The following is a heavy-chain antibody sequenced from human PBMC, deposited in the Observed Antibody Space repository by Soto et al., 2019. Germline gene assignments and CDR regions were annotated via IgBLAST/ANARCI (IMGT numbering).Heavy chain of an antibody. V-gene: IGHV1-18*01. Sequence: QVHLVQSGAEVKKPGASVKVSGKGSGYTFTSYGITWVRTAAGQGLEWMGWSSANNGNTDYAQKLQCRVTVTRDTSPSKAYMELRSLRSDDTAVYYCARGRYGDYWGQGALVTVSS. CDR3: ARGRYGDY. CDR1: GYTFTSYG. CDR2: SSANNGNT. J-gene: IGHJ4*02. D-gene: IGHD1-1*01.